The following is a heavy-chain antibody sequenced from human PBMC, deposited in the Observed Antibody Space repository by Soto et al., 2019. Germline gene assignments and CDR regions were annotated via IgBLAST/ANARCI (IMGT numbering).Heavy chain of an antibody. CDR3: ARDSGITIFGVAHYGLDV. Sequence: GGSLRLSCAASGFTFSDYGMHWVRQAPGKGLEWVAVIWYDGSNQYYADSVKGRFTISRDNSKNTLHLQMDSLRAEDTAVYYCARDSGITIFGVAHYGLDVWGQGTTVTVSS. CDR2: IWYDGSNQ. V-gene: IGHV3-33*01. D-gene: IGHD3-3*01. J-gene: IGHJ6*02. CDR1: GFTFSDYG.